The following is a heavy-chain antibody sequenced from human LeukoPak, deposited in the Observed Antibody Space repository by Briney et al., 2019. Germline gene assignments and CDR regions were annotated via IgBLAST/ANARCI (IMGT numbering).Heavy chain of an antibody. J-gene: IGHJ4*02. V-gene: IGHV3-30*18. Sequence: QPGRSLRLSCAASGFTFSSYGMHWVRQAPGKGLEWVAVISYDGSNKYYADSVKGRFTISRDNSKNTLYLQMNSLRAEDTAVYYRAKDSRNYYDSSGFDYWGQGTLVTVSS. D-gene: IGHD3-22*01. CDR3: AKDSRNYYDSSGFDY. CDR1: GFTFSSYG. CDR2: ISYDGSNK.